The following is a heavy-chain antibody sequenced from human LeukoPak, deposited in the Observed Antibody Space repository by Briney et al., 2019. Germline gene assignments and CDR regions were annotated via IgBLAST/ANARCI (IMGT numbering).Heavy chain of an antibody. D-gene: IGHD3-22*01. V-gene: IGHV1-2*02. CDR3: ATEGYYDSSGYYNDY. Sequence: ASVKVSCKASGYTFTGYYMHWVRQAPGQGLEWMGWINPNSGGTNYAQKFQGRVTMTRDTSISTAYMELSSLRSEDTAVYYSATEGYYDSSGYYNDYWGQGTLVTVSS. CDR2: INPNSGGT. CDR1: GYTFTGYY. J-gene: IGHJ4*02.